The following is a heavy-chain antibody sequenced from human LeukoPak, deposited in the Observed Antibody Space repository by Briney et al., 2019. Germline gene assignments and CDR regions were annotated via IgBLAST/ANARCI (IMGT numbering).Heavy chain of an antibody. V-gene: IGHV3-23*01. D-gene: IGHD2-2*02. CDR2: ISGSGGST. CDR1: GFTFSSYS. J-gene: IGHJ4*02. CDR3: AKAEWDIVVVPAAIGY. Sequence: GGSLRLSCAASGFTFSSYSMNWVRQAPGKGLEWVSAISGSGGSTYYADSVKGRFTISRDNSKNTLYLQMNSLRAEDTAVYYCAKAEWDIVVVPAAIGYGGQGTLVTVSS.